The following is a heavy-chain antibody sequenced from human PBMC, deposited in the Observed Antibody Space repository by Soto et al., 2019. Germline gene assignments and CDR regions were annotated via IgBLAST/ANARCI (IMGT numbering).Heavy chain of an antibody. CDR3: AKALPTQLVRDAFDI. V-gene: IGHV3-23*01. J-gene: IGHJ3*02. D-gene: IGHD6-6*01. Sequence: VKGRFTISRDNSKNTLYLQMNSLRAEDTAVYYCAKALPTQLVRDAFDIWGQGTMVTVSS.